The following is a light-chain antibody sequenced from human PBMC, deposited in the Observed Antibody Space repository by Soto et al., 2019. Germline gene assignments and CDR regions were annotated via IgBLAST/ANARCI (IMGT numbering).Light chain of an antibody. J-gene: IGLJ2*01. CDR3: LLFYGDGVI. Sequence: TVVTQEPSLTVSPGWTVTLTCASSTGAVTSGYYPNWFQQKPGQPPRALIYSTTYKHSWTPARFSGSLLGGKAALTLSGVQPEDEADYYCLLFYGDGVIFGGGTKLTVL. CDR2: STT. V-gene: IGLV7-43*01. CDR1: TGAVTSGYY.